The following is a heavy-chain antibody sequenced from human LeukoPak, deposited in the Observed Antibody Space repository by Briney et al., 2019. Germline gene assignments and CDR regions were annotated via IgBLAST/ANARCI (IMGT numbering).Heavy chain of an antibody. Sequence: SETLSRTCAVSGGSISSSNWWSWVRQPPGKGLEWIGEIYHSGSTNYNPSLKSRVTISVDKSKNQFSLKLSSVTAADTAVYYSARVDALTGTIDYWGQGTLVTVSS. CDR1: GGSISSSNW. J-gene: IGHJ4*02. V-gene: IGHV4-4*02. CDR2: IYHSGST. CDR3: ARVDALTGTIDY. D-gene: IGHD3-9*01.